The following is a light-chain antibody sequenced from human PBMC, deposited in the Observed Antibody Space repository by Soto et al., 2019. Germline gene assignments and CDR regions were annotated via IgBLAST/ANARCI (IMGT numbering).Light chain of an antibody. CDR2: GNN. V-gene: IGLV1-44*01. J-gene: IGLJ2*01. CDR3: AAWDDSLNGHVV. Sequence: QSVLTQPPSASGTPGQGVTISCSGSSSNIGRNTVNWYQQLPGTAPKLLIYGNNQRPSGVPARISGSKSGTSASLAISGLQSEDEADYYCAAWDDSLNGHVVFGGGTKVTVL. CDR1: SSNIGRNT.